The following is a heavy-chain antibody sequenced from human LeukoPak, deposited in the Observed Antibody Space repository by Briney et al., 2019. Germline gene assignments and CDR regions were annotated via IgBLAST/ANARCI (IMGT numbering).Heavy chain of an antibody. D-gene: IGHD5-18*01. CDR2: IYTSGST. V-gene: IGHV4-4*09. CDR1: GGSISSYY. CDR3: ARRGRGYYNYFDF. Sequence: SETLSLTCTVSGGSISSYYWSWIRPPPGKGLEWIGYIYTSGSTNYNPSLKSRVTISVDTSKNQFSLKLSSVTAADTAVYYCARRGRGYYNYFDFWGQGTLVTVSS. J-gene: IGHJ4*02.